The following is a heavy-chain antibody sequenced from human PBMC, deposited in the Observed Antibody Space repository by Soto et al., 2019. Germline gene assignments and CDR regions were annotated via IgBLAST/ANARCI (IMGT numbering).Heavy chain of an antibody. J-gene: IGHJ4*02. D-gene: IGHD3-16*01. CDR1: GGSFSGYY. Sequence: QVQLQQWGAGLLEPSETLSLTCAVYGGSFSGYYCSWIRQSPGKGLEWIGEINQSGSTNHNPSLRVGVPLSVARPRNRFPLNLGLGPAGAPVVYFGAGGLVWGRYFFDYWGQGGLVTVS. V-gene: IGHV4-34*01. CDR2: INQSGST. CDR3: AGGLVWGRYFFDY.